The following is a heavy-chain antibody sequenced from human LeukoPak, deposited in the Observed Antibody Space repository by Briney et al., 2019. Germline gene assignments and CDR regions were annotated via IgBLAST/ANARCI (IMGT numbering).Heavy chain of an antibody. CDR3: ARTYYDILTGYNPYFDY. Sequence: SGGSLRLSCVASGFTFSSYNMNWVRQAPGKGLEWVSSITASSTAIYSADSVKGRFTISRDNAKNFLYLQMNSLRAEDTAVYYCARTYYDILTGYNPYFDYWGQGILVTVSS. CDR1: GFTFSSYN. J-gene: IGHJ4*02. D-gene: IGHD3-9*01. CDR2: ITASSTAI. V-gene: IGHV3-21*01.